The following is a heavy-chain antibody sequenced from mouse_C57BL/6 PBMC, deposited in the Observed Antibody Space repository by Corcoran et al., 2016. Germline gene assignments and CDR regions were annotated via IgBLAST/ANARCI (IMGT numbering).Heavy chain of an antibody. CDR2: INPNNGGT. D-gene: IGHD3-3*01. Sequence: EVQLQQSGPELVKPGASVKISCKASGYTFTDYYMNWVKQSHGKSLEWIGDINPNNGGTSYNQKFKGKATLTVDKSSSTAYMELRSLTSEDSAVYYCARRGLLNWYFDVWGTGTTVTVSS. V-gene: IGHV1-26*01. CDR3: ARRGLLNWYFDV. J-gene: IGHJ1*03. CDR1: GYTFTDYY.